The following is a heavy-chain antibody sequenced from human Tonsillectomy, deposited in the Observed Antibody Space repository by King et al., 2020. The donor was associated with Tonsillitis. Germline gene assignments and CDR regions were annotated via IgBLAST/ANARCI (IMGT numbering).Heavy chain of an antibody. V-gene: IGHV6-1*01. D-gene: IGHD3-9*01. CDR1: GDSVSSNSAT. CDR3: AREKRNYDILTGYYNYYGLDV. J-gene: IGHJ6*02. CDR2: TYYRSKWYN. Sequence: VQLPQSGPGQVKPSQTLSLTCAISGDSVSSNSATWNWIRQSPSRGLEWLGRTYYRSKWYNDYALSVKSRITINPDTSKNQFSLQLNSVTPEDTAVYYCAREKRNYDILTGYYNYYGLDVWGQGTTVTVS.